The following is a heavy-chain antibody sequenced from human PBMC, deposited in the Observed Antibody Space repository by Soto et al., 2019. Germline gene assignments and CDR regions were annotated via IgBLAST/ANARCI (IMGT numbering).Heavy chain of an antibody. Sequence: QVHLVQSGAEVKKPGSSVKVSCKASGGTFSSYAFNWVRQAPGQGLEWMGGIIPVFGTTNYAQKFQGRVTITAVKSTSTAYMEVSSLRSDDTGVYYCGSLALGAISIDDWGQGTLVSVSS. CDR2: IIPVFGTT. D-gene: IGHD2-15*01. CDR3: GSLALGAISIDD. V-gene: IGHV1-69*06. J-gene: IGHJ4*02. CDR1: GGTFSSYA.